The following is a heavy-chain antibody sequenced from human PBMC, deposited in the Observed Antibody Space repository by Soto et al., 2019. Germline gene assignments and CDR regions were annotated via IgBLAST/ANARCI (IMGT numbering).Heavy chain of an antibody. J-gene: IGHJ2*01. CDR2: VGGSDPNS. CDR3: AKGSLLSPWDFDL. V-gene: IGHV3-23*01. D-gene: IGHD3-10*01. Sequence: EVQLLESGGGLVQPGGSLRLSCAVSGFTFSSYAMSWVRRAPGKGLEWVSAVGGSDPNSYYADSVKGRFTISRDISKKTLYLQMSSLRDEDTALYCCAKGSLLSPWDFDLGGRGTLFTVSS. CDR1: GFTFSSYA.